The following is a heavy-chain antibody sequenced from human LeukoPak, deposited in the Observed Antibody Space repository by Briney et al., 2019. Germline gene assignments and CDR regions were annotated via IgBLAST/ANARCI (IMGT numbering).Heavy chain of an antibody. J-gene: IGHJ5*02. Sequence: GGSLRLSCAASGFTFDDYTMHWVRQAPGKGLEWVANIKQDGSEKYYVDSVKGRFTISRDNAKNSLYLQMNSLRAEDTAVYYCARDGDCSSTSCYYNWFDPWGQGTLVTVSS. CDR1: GFTFDDYT. D-gene: IGHD2-2*01. CDR2: IKQDGSEK. CDR3: ARDGDCSSTSCYYNWFDP. V-gene: IGHV3-7*01.